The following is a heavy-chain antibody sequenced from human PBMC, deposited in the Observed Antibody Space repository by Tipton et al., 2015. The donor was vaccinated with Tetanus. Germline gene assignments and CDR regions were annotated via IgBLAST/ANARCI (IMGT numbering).Heavy chain of an antibody. J-gene: IGHJ4*02. V-gene: IGHV4-34*01. D-gene: IGHD6-13*01. CDR3: AGVTAQRTELYFDH. CDR1: GGSFSAYY. CDR2: INHSGST. Sequence: TLSLTCAVYGGSFSAYYWSWIRQSPGKGLEWIGEINHSGSTTYSPSFKSRVTISVDTPKNQFSLKLTSLTVADTAVYYCAGVTAQRTELYFDHWGQGTLVTVSS.